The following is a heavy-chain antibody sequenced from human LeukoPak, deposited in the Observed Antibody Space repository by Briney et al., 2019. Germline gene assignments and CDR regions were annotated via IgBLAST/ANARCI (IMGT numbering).Heavy chain of an antibody. Sequence: GGSLRLSCAASGFTFSSYAMHWVRQAPGKGLEWVAVISYDGSNKYYADSVKGRFTISRDNSKNTLYLQMNSLRAEDTAVYYCARAPKKLWANFDYWGQGTLVTVSS. CDR3: ARAPKKLWANFDY. J-gene: IGHJ4*02. D-gene: IGHD5-18*01. V-gene: IGHV3-30-3*01. CDR2: ISYDGSNK. CDR1: GFTFSSYA.